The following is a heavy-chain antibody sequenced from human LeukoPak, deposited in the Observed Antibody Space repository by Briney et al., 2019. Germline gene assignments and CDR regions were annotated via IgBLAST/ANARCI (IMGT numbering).Heavy chain of an antibody. J-gene: IGHJ5*02. CDR1: EFTFSTYT. CDR2: ISNDGRHT. CDR3: ARDVLGITGWFDP. V-gene: IGHV3-30*04. Sequence: GGSLRLSCAASEFTFSTYTMHWVRQAPGKGLEWLAVISNDGRHTYYADSVKGRFTISRDNPNNTLYLQMDSLKAEDTAVYYCARDVLGITGWFDPWGQGTLVTVSS. D-gene: IGHD2-8*02.